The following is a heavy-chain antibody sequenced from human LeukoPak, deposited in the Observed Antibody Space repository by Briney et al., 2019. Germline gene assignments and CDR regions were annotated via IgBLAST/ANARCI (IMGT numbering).Heavy chain of an antibody. D-gene: IGHD4-11*01. Sequence: GSLRLSCAASGFTFSSYGMHWVRQAPGKGLEWVAVISYDGSNKYYADSVKGRFTISRDNSKNTLYLQMNSLRAEDTAVYYCARADYPAHAFDIWGQGTMVTVSS. CDR1: GFTFSSYG. CDR3: ARADYPAHAFDI. CDR2: ISYDGSNK. V-gene: IGHV3-30*19. J-gene: IGHJ3*02.